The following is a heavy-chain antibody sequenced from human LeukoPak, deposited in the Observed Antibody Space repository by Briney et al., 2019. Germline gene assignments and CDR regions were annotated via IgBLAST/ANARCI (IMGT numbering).Heavy chain of an antibody. Sequence: SVKVSCKASGGTFSSYAISWVRQAPGQGLEWMGRIIPILGIANYAQKFQGRVTITADKSTSTAYMELSSLRSEDTAVYHCARGIAAAGTWFWFDPWGQGTLVTLSS. J-gene: IGHJ5*02. CDR2: IIPILGIA. CDR1: GGTFSSYA. CDR3: ARGIAAAGTWFWFDP. V-gene: IGHV1-69*04. D-gene: IGHD6-13*01.